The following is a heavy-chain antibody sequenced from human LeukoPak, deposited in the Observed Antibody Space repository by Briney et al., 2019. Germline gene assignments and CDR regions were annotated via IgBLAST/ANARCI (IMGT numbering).Heavy chain of an antibody. CDR2: ITSSGTYI. V-gene: IGHV3-21*01. CDR3: ARDFHRRLYDSSGYYIY. J-gene: IGHJ4*02. Sequence: KAGGSLRLSCATSGFTFNNYNMNWVRQAPGRALEWVSSITSSGTYIFYADSVKGRFTISRDNAKNSLYLQMNSLRAQDTAVYYCARDFHRRLYDSSGYYIYWGQGTLVTVSS. CDR1: GFTFNNYN. D-gene: IGHD3-22*01.